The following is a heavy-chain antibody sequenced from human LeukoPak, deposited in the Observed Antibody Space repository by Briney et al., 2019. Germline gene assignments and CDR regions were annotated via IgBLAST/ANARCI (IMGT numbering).Heavy chain of an antibody. J-gene: IGHJ4*02. Sequence: ASVKVSCKAFGYSLTNYYVHWVRQAPGQGLEWMGEINPSGGSTSYAQKFKGRITVTRDTYTNTVYMDLSSLRSEDTATYYCARGAPTTRIGAGRFDYWGQGSLLTVAS. D-gene: IGHD5-12*01. CDR1: GYSLTNYY. V-gene: IGHV1-46*01. CDR3: ARGAPTTRIGAGRFDY. CDR2: INPSGGST.